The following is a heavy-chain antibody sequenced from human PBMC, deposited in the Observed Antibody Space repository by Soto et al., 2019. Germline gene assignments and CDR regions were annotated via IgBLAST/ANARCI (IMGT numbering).Heavy chain of an antibody. CDR3: ARGDSIVVVTATKRPFDC. Sequence: SETLSLTCAVYGGSFSGYYWSWIRQPPGKGLEWIGEINHSGSTNYSPSLKSRVTISVDTSKNQFSLKLSSVTAADTAVYYCARGDSIVVVTATKRPFDCWGQGTMVT. J-gene: IGHJ4*02. D-gene: IGHD2-21*02. CDR1: GGSFSGYY. V-gene: IGHV4-34*01. CDR2: INHSGST.